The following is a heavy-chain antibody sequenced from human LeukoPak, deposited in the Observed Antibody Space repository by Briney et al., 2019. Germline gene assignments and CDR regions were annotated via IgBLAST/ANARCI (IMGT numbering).Heavy chain of an antibody. V-gene: IGHV1-58*01. J-gene: IGHJ4*02. CDR1: GFTFISSA. Sequence: GTSVKVSCKTSGFTFISSAVQWVRQARGQRLEWIGWIVVGSGNTNYAQKFQERVTITRDMSTSTAYMELSSLRSEDTAVYYCAADPSYSSGYRYYFAYWGQGTLVTVSS. CDR3: AADPSYSSGYRYYFAY. D-gene: IGHD3-22*01. CDR2: IVVGSGNT.